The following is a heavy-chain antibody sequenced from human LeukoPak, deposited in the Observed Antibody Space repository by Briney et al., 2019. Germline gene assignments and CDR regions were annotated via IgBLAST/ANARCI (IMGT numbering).Heavy chain of an antibody. D-gene: IGHD2-8*01. CDR3: AREGYALGAFDI. CDR2: IYYSGST. V-gene: IGHV4-59*01. CDR1: GGSISGYY. Sequence: SETLSLTCTVAGGSISGYYWSWIRQPPGKGLEWIGYIYYSGSTNSNPSLMSRVTISVDTSKNQFSLKLSSVTAADTAVYYCAREGYALGAFDIWGQGTMVTVSS. J-gene: IGHJ3*02.